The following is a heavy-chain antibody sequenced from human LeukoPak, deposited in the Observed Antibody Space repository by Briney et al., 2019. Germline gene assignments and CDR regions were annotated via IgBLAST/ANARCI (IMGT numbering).Heavy chain of an antibody. CDR2: MNPNSGGT. D-gene: IGHD3-16*02. CDR1: GYTFTSYA. V-gene: IGHV1-2*02. Sequence: ASVKLSCTASGYTFTSYAMHWVRQAPGQGLEWMGWMNPNSGGTKYAQKFKGRVTITRDTSISTAYMELSRLRSDETAMYYCARDKLGLGELSLYDQWGQGTLVTV. CDR3: ARDKLGLGELSLYDQ. J-gene: IGHJ5*02.